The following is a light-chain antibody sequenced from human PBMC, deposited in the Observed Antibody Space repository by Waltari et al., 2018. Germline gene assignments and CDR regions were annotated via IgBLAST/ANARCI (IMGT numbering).Light chain of an antibody. Sequence: DIRMTQSPSTLSASAGDRVIISCRASQSISKWLAWYQQKPGKAPKLLIHEASTLQSGVPSRFSGTGSGTDFTLTISSLQPDDFATYYCQQYNSYSLLTFGGGTNVEIK. V-gene: IGKV1-5*03. J-gene: IGKJ4*01. CDR3: QQYNSYSLLT. CDR1: QSISKW. CDR2: EAS.